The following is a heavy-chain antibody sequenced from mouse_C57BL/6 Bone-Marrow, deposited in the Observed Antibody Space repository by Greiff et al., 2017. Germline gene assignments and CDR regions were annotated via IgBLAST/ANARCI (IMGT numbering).Heavy chain of an antibody. V-gene: IGHV1-80*01. CDR2: IYPGDGDT. CDR1: GYAFSSYW. CDR3: ARLGYYGSSHYFDN. Sequence: QVQLKQSGAELVKPGASVKISCKASGYAFSSYWMNWVKQRPGKGLEWIGQIYPGDGDTNYNGKFKGKATLTADKSSSTAYMQLSSLTSEDSAVYFCARLGYYGSSHYFDNWGQGTTLTVSS. J-gene: IGHJ2*01. D-gene: IGHD1-1*01.